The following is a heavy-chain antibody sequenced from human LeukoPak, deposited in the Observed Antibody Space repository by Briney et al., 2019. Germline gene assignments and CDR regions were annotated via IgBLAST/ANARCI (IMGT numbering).Heavy chain of an antibody. CDR3: ARGVVD. V-gene: IGHV3-21*01. CDR2: ISGSSSYI. CDR1: GFTFSSYS. D-gene: IGHD2-15*01. Sequence: PGGSLRLSCAASGFTFSSYSMNWVRQAPGKGLEWVSSISGSSSYIYYADSAKGRFTISRDNAKNSLYLQMNSLRAEDTAVYYCARGVVDWGQGTLVTVSS. J-gene: IGHJ4*02.